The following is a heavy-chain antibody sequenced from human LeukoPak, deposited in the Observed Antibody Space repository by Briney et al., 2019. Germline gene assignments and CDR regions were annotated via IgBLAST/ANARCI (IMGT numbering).Heavy chain of an antibody. CDR1: GFTFSSNY. D-gene: IGHD6-6*01. CDR3: ARDSGSSSPYFQH. Sequence: GGSLRLSCAASGFTFSSNYMSWVRQAPGKGLEGGSVIYSGGSTYYTDSVKGGLTISRDNSKNTLYLQMNSLRAEDTAVYYCARDSGSSSPYFQHWGQGTLVTVSS. CDR2: IYSGGST. V-gene: IGHV3-53*01. J-gene: IGHJ1*01.